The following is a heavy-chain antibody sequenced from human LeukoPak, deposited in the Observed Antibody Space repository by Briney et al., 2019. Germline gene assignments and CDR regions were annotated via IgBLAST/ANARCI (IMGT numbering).Heavy chain of an antibody. D-gene: IGHD3-16*01. V-gene: IGHV1-18*01. CDR1: GYTFTSYG. J-gene: IGHJ5*02. Sequence: ASVTVSFTASGYTFTSYGISWVRQAPGQGLEWMGWISAYNGNTNYAQKLQGRVTMTTDTSTSTAYMELRSLRSDDTAVYYCARVGLIAQFDPWGRGTLVTVSS. CDR3: ARVGLIAQFDP. CDR2: ISAYNGNT.